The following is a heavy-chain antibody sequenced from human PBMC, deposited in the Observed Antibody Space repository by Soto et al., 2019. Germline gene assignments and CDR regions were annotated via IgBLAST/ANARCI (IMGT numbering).Heavy chain of an antibody. V-gene: IGHV4-39*01. CDR2: IYYSGST. CDR3: ASFFFQAEDGIRDL. CDR1: K. J-gene: IGHJ2*01. Sequence: KWGWIRQPPGKGLEWIGSIYYSGSTYYNPSLKSRVTISVDTSKIKFSLKLSSVTAADMAVYYCASFFFQAEDGIRDL. D-gene: IGHD2-21*01.